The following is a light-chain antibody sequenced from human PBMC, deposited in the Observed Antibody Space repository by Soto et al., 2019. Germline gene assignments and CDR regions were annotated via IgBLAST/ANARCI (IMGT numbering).Light chain of an antibody. CDR1: SSDVGAYTS. CDR3: SSYTSHNRDYV. J-gene: IGLJ1*01. Sequence: QSALAQPASVSGSPGQSITISCTGTSSDVGAYTSVSWYQQHPGKAPKLIIYEVSNRPPGVSTRFSGSKSASTASLTISGLQAEDEAHYSCSSYTSHNRDYVFATRTKVTVL. CDR2: EVS. V-gene: IGLV2-14*01.